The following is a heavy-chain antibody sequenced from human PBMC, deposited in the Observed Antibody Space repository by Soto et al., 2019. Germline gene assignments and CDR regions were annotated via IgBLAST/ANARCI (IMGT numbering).Heavy chain of an antibody. J-gene: IGHJ3*02. CDR3: VRLKGIAVAGIGSNAFDI. V-gene: IGHV5-51*01. CDR1: GYSFTNYW. Sequence: GESLKISCKGSGYSFTNYWIGWVRLLPGKGLEWMGIIYPGDSQTKYSPSFQGQVTISADKSISTAYVQWSSLKASDTAMYYCVRLKGIAVAGIGSNAFDIWGQGTMVTVS. D-gene: IGHD6-19*01. CDR2: IYPGDSQT.